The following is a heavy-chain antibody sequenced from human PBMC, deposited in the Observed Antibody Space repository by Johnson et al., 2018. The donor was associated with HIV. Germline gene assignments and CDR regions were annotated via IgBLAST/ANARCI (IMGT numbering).Heavy chain of an antibody. D-gene: IGHD1-26*01. Sequence: QMMLVESGGGVVQPGGSLRLSCASSGFTFSSYGMHWVRQAPGKGLEWVAFIRYDGSNKHYAASAKGGFTNSRDNSKTTLYRQMNSRRSEETAVYYCARALGATGEAFDIWGQGPMVTVSS. J-gene: IGHJ3*02. CDR2: IRYDGSNK. V-gene: IGHV3-30*02. CDR1: GFTFSSYG. CDR3: ARALGATGEAFDI.